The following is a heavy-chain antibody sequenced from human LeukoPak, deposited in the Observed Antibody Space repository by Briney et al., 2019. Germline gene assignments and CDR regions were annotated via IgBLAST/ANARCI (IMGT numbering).Heavy chain of an antibody. Sequence: GGSLRLSCAASGFTFSIYGMGWVRQAPGKGLEWVSRINSDGSSTSYADSVKGRFTISRDNSKNTLYLQMNSLRAEDTAVYYCAKGKRRYYFDYWGQGTLVTVSS. V-gene: IGHV3-74*01. CDR2: INSDGSST. CDR1: GFTFSIYG. CDR3: AKGKRRYYFDY. J-gene: IGHJ4*02.